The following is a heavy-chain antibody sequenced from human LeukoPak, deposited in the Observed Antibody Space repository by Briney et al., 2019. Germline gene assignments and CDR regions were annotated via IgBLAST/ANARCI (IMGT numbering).Heavy chain of an antibody. Sequence: GGSLRLSCAASGFTFSSYAMHWVRQAPGKGLEWVAVISYDGSNKYYADSVKGRFTISRDNSQNTLYLQMNSLRAEDTAVYYCARDLGRWLQFIIYWGQGTLVTVSS. CDR2: ISYDGSNK. CDR3: ARDLGRWLQFIIY. D-gene: IGHD5-24*01. CDR1: GFTFSSYA. J-gene: IGHJ4*02. V-gene: IGHV3-30-3*01.